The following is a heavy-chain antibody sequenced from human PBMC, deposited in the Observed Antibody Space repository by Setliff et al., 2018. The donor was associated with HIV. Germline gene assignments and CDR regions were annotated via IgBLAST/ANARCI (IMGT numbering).Heavy chain of an antibody. CDR3: ARDRYNYGSSGYVRYFDY. Sequence: ASVKVSCKASGYTFTGDYINWVRQAPGQGLEWMGWINPNSGGTNDAQKFQGRVTMTRDTSISTAYMELSRLRSDDAAVYYCARDRYNYGSSGYVRYFDYWGQGTLVTVSS. J-gene: IGHJ4*02. CDR2: INPNSGGT. V-gene: IGHV1-2*02. CDR1: GYTFTGDY. D-gene: IGHD3-22*01.